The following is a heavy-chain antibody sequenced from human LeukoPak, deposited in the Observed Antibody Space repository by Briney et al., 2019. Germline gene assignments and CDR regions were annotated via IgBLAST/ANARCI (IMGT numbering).Heavy chain of an antibody. CDR3: ARGRRGGLDY. D-gene: IGHD2-15*01. Sequence: SETLSLTCAVYGGSFSGYYWSWIRQPPGRGLEWIGEINHSGSTNYNPSLKSRVTISVDTSKNQFSLKLSSVTAADTAVYYCARGRRGGLDYWGQGALVTVSS. V-gene: IGHV4-34*01. CDR1: GGSFSGYY. CDR2: INHSGST. J-gene: IGHJ4*02.